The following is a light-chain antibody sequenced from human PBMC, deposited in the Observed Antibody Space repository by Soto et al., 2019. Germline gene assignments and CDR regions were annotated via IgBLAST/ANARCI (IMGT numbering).Light chain of an antibody. CDR1: QSVTSY. V-gene: IGKV3-11*01. CDR2: DTS. J-gene: IGKJ5*01. Sequence: EIVLTQSPATLSLSPGERATLSFRASQSVTSYLAWYQQRPGQAPRLLIYDTSSRASGIPDRFSGAGSGTDFTLTISRLEPEDFATYYCQQSYSTPRITFGQGTRLEIK. CDR3: QQSYSTPRIT.